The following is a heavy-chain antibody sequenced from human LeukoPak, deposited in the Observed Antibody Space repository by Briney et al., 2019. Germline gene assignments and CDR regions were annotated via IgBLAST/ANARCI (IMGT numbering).Heavy chain of an antibody. D-gene: IGHD3-22*01. CDR3: ARVYWLDYYDSSGYFDI. V-gene: IGHV4-31*03. J-gene: IGHJ3*02. Sequence: SETLSLTCTVSGGSISSGGYYWSWIRQHPGKGLEWIGYIYYSGSTYYNPSLKSRVTISVDTSKNQFSLKLSSVTAADTAVYYCARVYWLDYYDSSGYFDIWGQGTMVTVSS. CDR1: GGSISSGGYY. CDR2: IYYSGST.